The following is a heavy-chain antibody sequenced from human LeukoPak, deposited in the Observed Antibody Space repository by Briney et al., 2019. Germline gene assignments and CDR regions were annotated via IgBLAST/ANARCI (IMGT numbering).Heavy chain of an antibody. CDR3: VRVNSRSGYSSAVDY. CDR2: ISYDGSNK. V-gene: IGHV3-30-3*01. Sequence: PGGSLRLSCAASGFTFRNYAMHWVRQAPGKGLEWVAVISYDGSNKYYADSVKGRFTISRDNSKNTLYLQMNSLRAEDTAVYYCVRVNSRSGYSSAVDYWGQGTLVTVSS. D-gene: IGHD3-22*01. J-gene: IGHJ4*02. CDR1: GFTFRNYA.